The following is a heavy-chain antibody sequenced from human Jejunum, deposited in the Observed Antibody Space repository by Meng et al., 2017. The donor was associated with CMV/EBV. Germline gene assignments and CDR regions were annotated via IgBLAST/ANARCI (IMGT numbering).Heavy chain of an antibody. CDR1: GFTFTNAW. V-gene: IGHV3-15*01. J-gene: IGHJ4*02. CDR2: IKHEADGGTI. Sequence: SGFTFTNAWMSWVRQAPGKGLEWIGRIKHEADGGTIDYAAPVKGRFTISRDDSIKTVYLQMNSLKTDDTAVYYCAAGTGMTDFDYWGQGTLVTVSS. CDR3: AAGTGMTDFDY. D-gene: IGHD1-1*01.